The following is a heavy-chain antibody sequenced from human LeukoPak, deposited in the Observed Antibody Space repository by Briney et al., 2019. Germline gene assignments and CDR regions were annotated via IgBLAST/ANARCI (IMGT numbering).Heavy chain of an antibody. CDR1: GFTFSSYA. J-gene: IGHJ4*02. CDR3: ARDVHYEINFDY. D-gene: IGHD3-3*01. Sequence: GGSLRLSCAASGFTFSSYAMSWARQAPGKGLEWVSSISSSSSYIYYADSVKGRFTISRDNAKNSLYLQMNSLRAEDTAVYYCARDVHYEINFDYWGQGTLVTVSS. V-gene: IGHV3-21*01. CDR2: ISSSSSYI.